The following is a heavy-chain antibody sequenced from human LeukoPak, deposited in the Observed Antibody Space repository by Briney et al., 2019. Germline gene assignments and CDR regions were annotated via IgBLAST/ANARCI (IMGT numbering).Heavy chain of an antibody. V-gene: IGHV4-39*01. CDR1: GGSISSSSYY. CDR3: ARHVMPGYGSSGYYDY. D-gene: IGHD3-22*01. Sequence: PSETLSLTCTVSGGSISSSSYYWGWIRQPPGKGLEWIGSIYYSGSTYYNPSLKSRVTISVDTSKNQFSLKLSSVTAADTAVYYCARHVMPGYGSSGYYDYWGQGTLVTVSS. CDR2: IYYSGST. J-gene: IGHJ4*02.